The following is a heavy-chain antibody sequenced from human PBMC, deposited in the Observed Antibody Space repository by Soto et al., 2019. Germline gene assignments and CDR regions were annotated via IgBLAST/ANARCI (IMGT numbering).Heavy chain of an antibody. CDR1: GGTFSSYA. D-gene: IGHD6-13*01. CDR2: IIPIFGTA. CDR3: ARAPSPYIAAAGTDLDY. Sequence: SVKVSCKASGGTFSSYAISWVRQGPGQGLEWMGGIIPIFGTANYAQKFQGRVTITADESTSTAYMELSSLRSEDTAVYYCARAPSPYIAAAGTDLDYWGQGTLVTVSS. V-gene: IGHV1-69*13. J-gene: IGHJ4*02.